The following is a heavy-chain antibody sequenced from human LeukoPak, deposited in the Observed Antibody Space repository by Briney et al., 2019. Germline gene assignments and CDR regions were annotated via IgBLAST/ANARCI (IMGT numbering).Heavy chain of an antibody. J-gene: IGHJ4*02. CDR1: GFTFSSYA. CDR3: ARGVLKQQLVPPLGH. V-gene: IGHV3-30-3*01. CDR2: ISYDGSNK. D-gene: IGHD6-13*01. Sequence: PGGSLRLSCAASGFTFSSYAMHWVRQAPGKGLEWVAVISYDGSNKYYADSVKGRFTISRDNSKNTLYLQMNSLRAEDTAVYYCARGVLKQQLVPPLGHWGQGTLVTVSS.